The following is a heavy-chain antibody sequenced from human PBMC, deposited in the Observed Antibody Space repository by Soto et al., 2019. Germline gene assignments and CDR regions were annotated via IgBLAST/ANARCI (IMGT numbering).Heavy chain of an antibody. Sequence: CASSGFMFNAYSMNWVRQAPGKGLEWLASITSDSSHIDYADSVRGRFAVSRDNARKSLYLQMDSLGVEDTGVYYCATPYYYNHWGPGTLVTVSS. CDR2: ITSDSSHI. V-gene: IGHV3-21*01. J-gene: IGHJ5*02. CDR1: GFMFNAYS. CDR3: ATPYYYNH. D-gene: IGHD3-22*01.